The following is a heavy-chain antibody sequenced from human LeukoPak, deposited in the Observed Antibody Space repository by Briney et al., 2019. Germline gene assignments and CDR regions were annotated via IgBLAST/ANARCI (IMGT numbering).Heavy chain of an antibody. D-gene: IGHD3-9*01. CDR2: IGASGGST. J-gene: IGHJ4*02. V-gene: IGHV3-23*01. CDR3: AKAEGYDILTGLDY. CDR1: GFPFSSYA. Sequence: GGSLRLSCAASGFPFSSYAMSWVRQAPGKGLEWVSGIGASGGSTYYADSVKGRFTISRDNSKNTLHLQMNSLRTEDTAVYYCAKAEGYDILTGLDYWGQGTLVTVSS.